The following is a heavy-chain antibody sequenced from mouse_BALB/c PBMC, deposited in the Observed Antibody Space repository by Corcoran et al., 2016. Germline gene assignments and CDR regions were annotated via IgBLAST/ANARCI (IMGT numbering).Heavy chain of an antibody. CDR2: IDPENGNT. CDR3: HITTVVEAY. V-gene: IGHV14-1*02. D-gene: IGHD1-1*01. J-gene: IGHJ3*01. Sequence: EVQLQQSGAELVRPGALVKLSCKASGFNIKDYYMHWVKQRPEQGLEWIGWIDPENGNTIYDPKFQGKASITAYTSSNTAYLQLSSLTSEDTAVYYCHITTVVEAYWGQGTLVTVSA. CDR1: GFNIKDYY.